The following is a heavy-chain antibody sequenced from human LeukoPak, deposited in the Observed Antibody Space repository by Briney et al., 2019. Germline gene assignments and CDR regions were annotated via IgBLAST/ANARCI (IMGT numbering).Heavy chain of an antibody. D-gene: IGHD5-24*01. CDR1: GYTFTGYY. CDR2: INPNSGGT. Sequence: GASVKVSCKAPGYTFTGYYMHWVRQAPGQGLEWMGWINPNSGGTNYAQKFQGRVTMTRDTSISTAYMELSRLRSDDTAVYYCASYVLDGYNYYFDYWGQGTLVTVSS. CDR3: ASYVLDGYNYYFDY. J-gene: IGHJ4*02. V-gene: IGHV1-2*02.